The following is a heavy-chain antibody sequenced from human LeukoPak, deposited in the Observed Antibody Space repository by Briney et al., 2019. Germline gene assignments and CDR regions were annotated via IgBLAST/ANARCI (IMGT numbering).Heavy chain of an antibody. CDR3: ARELLPEPSGFGY. CDR1: GCSFTSYW. D-gene: IGHD1-26*01. CDR2: IYPGDSDT. Sequence: GESLKISCKGSGCSFTSYWIGWVRQMPGKGLEWMGIIYPGDSDTRYSPSFQGQVTISADKSISTAYLQWSSLKASDTAMYYCARELLPEPSGFGYWGQGTLVTVSS. V-gene: IGHV5-51*01. J-gene: IGHJ4*02.